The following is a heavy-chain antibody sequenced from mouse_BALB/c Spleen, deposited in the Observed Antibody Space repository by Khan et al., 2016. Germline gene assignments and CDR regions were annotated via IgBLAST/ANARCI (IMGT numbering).Heavy chain of an antibody. J-gene: IGHJ3*01. V-gene: IGHV3-2*02. Sequence: EVQLQESGPGLVKPSQSLSLTCTVTGYSITSDYAWNWIRQFPGNKLEWMGYISYSGSTSNNPSLNSRISITRDTSKNQFFLQLNSVTTEDTATYYCATMITTWFAYWGKENLVTVAA. D-gene: IGHD2-4*01. CDR2: ISYSGST. CDR3: ATMITTWFAY. CDR1: GYSITSDYA.